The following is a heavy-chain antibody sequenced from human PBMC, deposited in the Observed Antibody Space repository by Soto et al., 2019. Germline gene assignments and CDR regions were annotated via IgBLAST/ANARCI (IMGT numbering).Heavy chain of an antibody. V-gene: IGHV4-59*01. CDR2: IYYSGST. CDR1: GDSINSYY. CDR3: ARVSYDYVWGSYRYGAFDI. J-gene: IGHJ3*02. Sequence: PSETLSLTCTVSGDSINSYYWSWIRQPPGKGLGWIGYIYYSGSTNYNPSLKCRVTISVDTSKNQFSLKLSSVTAADTAVYYCARVSYDYVWGSYRYGAFDIWGRGTMVTVSS. D-gene: IGHD3-16*02.